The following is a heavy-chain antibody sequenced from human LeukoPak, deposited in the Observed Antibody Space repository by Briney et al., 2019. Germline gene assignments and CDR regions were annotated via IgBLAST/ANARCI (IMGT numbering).Heavy chain of an antibody. CDR2: IDDSGRI. CDR3: ATRFCSAARCPSYYYYYMDV. V-gene: IGHV4-39*01. Sequence: SETLSLTCTVSGDSFTNTDFFWGWIRQPPGKGLEWIANIDDSGRIYSNPSLRSRVTMSRDTSKNQFSLTLSSVTAADTAVYYCATRFCSAARCPSYYYYYMDVWGKGTTVIVSS. CDR1: GDSFTNTDFF. D-gene: IGHD2-15*01. J-gene: IGHJ6*03.